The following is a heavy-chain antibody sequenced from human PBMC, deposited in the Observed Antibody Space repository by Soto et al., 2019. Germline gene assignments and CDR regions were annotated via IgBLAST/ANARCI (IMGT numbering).Heavy chain of an antibody. CDR3: AKATSSSGWFSAFDY. CDR2: ISYDGSNK. Sequence: QVQLVESGGGVVQPGRSLGLSCAASGFTFSSYGMHWVRQAPGKGLEWVAVISYDGSNKYYADSVKGRFTISRDNSKNTLYLQMNSLRAEDTAVYYCAKATSSSGWFSAFDYWGQGTLVTVSS. J-gene: IGHJ4*02. D-gene: IGHD6-19*01. V-gene: IGHV3-30*18. CDR1: GFTFSSYG.